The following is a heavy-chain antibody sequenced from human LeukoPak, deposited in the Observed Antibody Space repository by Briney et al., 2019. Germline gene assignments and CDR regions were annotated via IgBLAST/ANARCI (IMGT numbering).Heavy chain of an antibody. CDR2: ISGSSSYI. Sequence: PGRPLRLSCAASGFTFSSYSMNWVRQAPGKGLEWVSSISGSSSYIYYADSVKGRFTISRDNAKNSPYLQMNSLRAEDTAVYYCASSGYEYNDAFDIWGQGTMVTVSS. D-gene: IGHD5-12*01. CDR1: GFTFSSYS. J-gene: IGHJ3*02. V-gene: IGHV3-21*01. CDR3: ASSGYEYNDAFDI.